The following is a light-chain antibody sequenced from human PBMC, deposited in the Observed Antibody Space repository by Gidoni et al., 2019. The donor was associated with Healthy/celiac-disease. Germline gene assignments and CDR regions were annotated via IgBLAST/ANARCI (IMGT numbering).Light chain of an antibody. V-gene: IGLV3-25*03. CDR3: QSADSSGTYVV. Sequence: SYELTQPPSVSVSPGQTARITCSVDALPKQYAYWYQQKPGQAPVLVIYKDSERPSGIPERFSGSSSGTTVTLTISRVQAEDEADYYCQSADSSGTYVVFGGGTKLTVL. CDR2: KDS. J-gene: IGLJ2*01. CDR1: ALPKQY.